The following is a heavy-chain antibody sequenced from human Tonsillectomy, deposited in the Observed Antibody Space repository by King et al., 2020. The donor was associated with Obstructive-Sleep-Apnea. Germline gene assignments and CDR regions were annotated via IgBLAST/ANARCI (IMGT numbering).Heavy chain of an antibody. D-gene: IGHD3-22*01. CDR3: ARDHKATYYYDSSGPRDAFDI. J-gene: IGHJ3*02. V-gene: IGHV1-69*04. CDR2: IIPILGLA. CDR1: GGTISSYV. Sequence: QLVQSGAEVKKPGSSVKVSCKASGGTISSYVINWVRQAPGQGLEWMGRIIPILGLANFAQKFQGRVTITADKSTSTAYMELSSLISEDSAVYYCARDHKATYYYDSSGPRDAFDIWGQGTMVTVSS.